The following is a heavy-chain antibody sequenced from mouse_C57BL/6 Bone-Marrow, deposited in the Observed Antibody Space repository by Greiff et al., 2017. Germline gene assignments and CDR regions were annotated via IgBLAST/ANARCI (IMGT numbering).Heavy chain of an antibody. CDR1: GYTFTSYT. Sequence: VQLQQSGAELARPGASVRMSCKASGYTFTSYTMHWVKQRPGQGLEWIGYINPSSGYTKYNQKFKDKATLTADKSSSTAFMQLSSLTSEVSAVYYCARWAYGNYVSGCAYWGQGTLVTVSA. V-gene: IGHV1-4*01. D-gene: IGHD2-1*01. J-gene: IGHJ3*01. CDR2: INPSSGYT. CDR3: ARWAYGNYVSGCAY.